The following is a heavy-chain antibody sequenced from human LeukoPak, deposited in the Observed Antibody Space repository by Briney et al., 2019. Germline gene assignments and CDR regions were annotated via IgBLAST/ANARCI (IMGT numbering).Heavy chain of an antibody. V-gene: IGHV3-30*02. J-gene: IGHJ4*02. D-gene: IGHD6-13*01. CDR3: VKGFSSSRRTHDC. CDR1: GFTFSTYG. CDR2: IRYDGSFDGNNK. Sequence: GGSLRLSCAASGFTFSTYGMHWVRQAPGKGLEWVSFIRYDGSFDGNNKYYSDSVKGRFTISRDNSKNTLYLQMNSLRAEGTAVYYCVKGFSSSRRTHDCWGQGTLVTVSS.